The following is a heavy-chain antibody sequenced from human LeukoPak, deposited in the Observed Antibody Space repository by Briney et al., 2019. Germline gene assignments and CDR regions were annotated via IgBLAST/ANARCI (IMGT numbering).Heavy chain of an antibody. CDR2: ISGSGGST. J-gene: IGHJ4*02. CDR1: GFTFSSYA. Sequence: GGSLRLSCAAFGFTFSSYAMSWVRQAPEKGLEWVSAISGSGGSTYYADSVKGRFTISRDNSKNTLYLQMNSLRAEDTAVYYCAKAVLRFFPGGLCYWGQGTLVTVSS. V-gene: IGHV3-23*01. CDR3: AKAVLRFFPGGLCY. D-gene: IGHD3-3*01.